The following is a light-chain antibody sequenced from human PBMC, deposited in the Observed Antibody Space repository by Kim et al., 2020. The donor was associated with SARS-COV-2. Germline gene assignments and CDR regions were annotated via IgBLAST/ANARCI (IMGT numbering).Light chain of an antibody. V-gene: IGKV2-28*01. CDR1: QSLLHSNGYNY. J-gene: IGKJ2*01. CDR2: LGS. CDR3: MQALQTRT. Sequence: DIVMTQSPLSPPVTPGEPASISCRSSQSLLHSNGYNYLDWYLQKPGQSPQLLIYLGSNRASGVPDRFSGSGSGTDFTLKISRVEAEDVGVYYCMQALQTRTFGQGTKLEI.